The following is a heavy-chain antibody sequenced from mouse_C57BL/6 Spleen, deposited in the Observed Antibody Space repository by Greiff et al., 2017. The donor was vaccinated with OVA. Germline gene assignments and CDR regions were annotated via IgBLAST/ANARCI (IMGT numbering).Heavy chain of an antibody. CDR3: ARESGGSGYEENYFDY. J-gene: IGHJ2*01. CDR1: GFSLTSYA. D-gene: IGHD3-2*02. V-gene: IGHV2-9-1*01. Sequence: VHLVESGPGLVAPSQSLSITCTVSGFSLTSYAISWVRQPPGKGLEWLGVIWTGGGTNYNSALKSRLSISKDNSKSQVFLKMNSLQTDDTARYYCARESGGSGYEENYFDYWGQGTTLTVSS. CDR2: IWTGGGT.